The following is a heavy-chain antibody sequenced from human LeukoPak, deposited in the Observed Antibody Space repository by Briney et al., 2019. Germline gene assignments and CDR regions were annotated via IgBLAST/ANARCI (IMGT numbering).Heavy chain of an antibody. J-gene: IGHJ4*02. CDR3: ARGQWVGATNFDY. Sequence: GASVKVSCKASGGTFSSYAISWVRQAPGQGLEWMGRIIPIFGTANYAQKFQGRVTITTDESTSTAYMELSSLRSEDTAVYYCARGQWVGATNFDYWGQGTPVTVSS. CDR2: IIPIFGTA. V-gene: IGHV1-69*05. D-gene: IGHD1-26*01. CDR1: GGTFSSYA.